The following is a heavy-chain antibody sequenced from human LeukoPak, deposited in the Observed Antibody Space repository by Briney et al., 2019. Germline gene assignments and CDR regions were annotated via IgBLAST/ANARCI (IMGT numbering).Heavy chain of an antibody. J-gene: IGHJ4*02. V-gene: IGHV1-18*01. CDR1: GYTFTSYG. CDR2: ISIDNGDT. CDR3: ARDGVGLAASRILFAY. D-gene: IGHD6-13*01. Sequence: ASVKVSCKASGYTFTSYGISWVRQAPGQGLEWMGWISIDNGDTNYAQKVQDRVTLTTDRATSTAYMELRSLRSDDTAVYYCARDGVGLAASRILFAYWGQGTLVTVSS.